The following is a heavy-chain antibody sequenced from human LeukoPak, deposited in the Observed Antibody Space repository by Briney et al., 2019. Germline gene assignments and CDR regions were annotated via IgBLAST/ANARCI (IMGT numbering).Heavy chain of an antibody. J-gene: IGHJ4*02. CDR2: IIPIFGTA. V-gene: IGHV1-69*13. Sequence: SVKVSCKASGYTFTSYGISWVRQAPGQGLEWMGGIIPIFGTANYAQKFQGRVTITADESTSTAYMELSSLRSEDTAVYYCARGRYYDSSGYYYVFWGQGTLVTVSS. CDR1: GYTFTSYG. D-gene: IGHD3-22*01. CDR3: ARGRYYDSSGYYYVF.